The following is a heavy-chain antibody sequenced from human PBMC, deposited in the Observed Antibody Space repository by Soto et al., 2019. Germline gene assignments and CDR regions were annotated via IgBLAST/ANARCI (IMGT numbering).Heavy chain of an antibody. D-gene: IGHD3-3*01. V-gene: IGHV3-30*18. CDR1: GFTFSSYG. CDR2: ISYDGSNK. Sequence: PGGSLRLSCAASGFTFSSYGMHWVRQAPGKGLEWVAVISYDGSNKYYADSVKGRFTISRDNSKNTLYLQMNSLRAEDTAVYYCEKDSKKYYDFWSGTSPGFLDYWGQGTLVTVSS. CDR3: EKDSKKYYDFWSGTSPGFLDY. J-gene: IGHJ4*02.